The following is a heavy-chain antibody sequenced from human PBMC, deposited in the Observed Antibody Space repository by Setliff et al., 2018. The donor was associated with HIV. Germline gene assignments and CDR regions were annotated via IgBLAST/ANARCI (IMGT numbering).Heavy chain of an antibody. CDR2: IKSKSDGGTT. CDR3: TGSQYCSGGSCYHNFDY. CDR1: GFAFTSAR. D-gene: IGHD2-15*01. J-gene: IGHJ4*02. Sequence: PGGSLRLSCLASGFAFTSARMSWVRQSPGKGLEWIGRIKSKSDGGTTDYAAPVKAKFTISRDDSKNTLYLQMNSLKTDDTAVYYCTGSQYCSGGSCYHNFDYWGQGTLVTVSS. V-gene: IGHV3-15*01.